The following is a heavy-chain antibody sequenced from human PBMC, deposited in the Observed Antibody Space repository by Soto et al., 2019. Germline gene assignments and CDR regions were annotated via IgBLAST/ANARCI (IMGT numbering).Heavy chain of an antibody. CDR2: IYWDDDK. J-gene: IGHJ1*01. CDR1: GFSLTTDGVG. V-gene: IGHV2-5*02. D-gene: IGHD2-21*02. CDR3: AHSGWYCGSDRCSVGEYFHH. Sequence: SGPTLVNPSQTLTLTCSFSGFSLTTDGVGVGWLRQPPGKALEWLALIYWDDDKRYSPSLQTRLTISKDTSKNQVVLRMTNMDPVDTATYFCAHSGWYCGSDRCSVGEYFHHWGLGTLVIVSS.